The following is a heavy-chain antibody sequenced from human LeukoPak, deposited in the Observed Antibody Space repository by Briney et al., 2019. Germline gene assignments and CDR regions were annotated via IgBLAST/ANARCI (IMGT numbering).Heavy chain of an antibody. Sequence: SVKVSCKASGGTFSSYAISWVRQAPGQGLEWMGRIIPIFGTTNYAQKFQGRVTITTDESTSTAYMELSSLRSEDTAVYYCARDLIHNIVVVPATISGGFDPWGQGTLVTVSS. CDR1: GGTFSSYA. V-gene: IGHV1-69*05. J-gene: IGHJ5*02. CDR3: ARDLIHNIVVVPATISGGFDP. CDR2: IIPIFGTT. D-gene: IGHD2-2*01.